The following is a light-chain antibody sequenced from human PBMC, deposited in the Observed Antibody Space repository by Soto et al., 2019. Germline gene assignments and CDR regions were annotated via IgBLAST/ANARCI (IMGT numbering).Light chain of an antibody. V-gene: IGKV1-27*01. CDR3: QKYNSAPSLT. CDR1: QGIGNF. Sequence: DIQMTQSPSSLSASVGDRVTITCRASQGIGNFLAWYQQKPGKVPILLIYAASTLQSGVPPRFSGSGFGTDFTLTISSLQPEEFATYYCQKYNSAPSLTFGGGTKVEI. J-gene: IGKJ4*01. CDR2: AAS.